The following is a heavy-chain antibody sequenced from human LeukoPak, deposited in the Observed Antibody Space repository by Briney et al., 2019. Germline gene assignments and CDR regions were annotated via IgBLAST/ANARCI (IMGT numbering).Heavy chain of an antibody. V-gene: IGHV5-51*01. CDR1: GYSINNYW. Sequence: GESLKISCKGSGYSINNYWIGWVRQLPGKGLEWMGIIYPADSDIRYSPSFQGQVTISADKSISTAYLQWSSLKASDTAMYYCARQEYCSGGSCYTWFDPWGQGTLVTVSS. J-gene: IGHJ5*02. CDR2: IYPADSDI. D-gene: IGHD2-15*01. CDR3: ARQEYCSGGSCYTWFDP.